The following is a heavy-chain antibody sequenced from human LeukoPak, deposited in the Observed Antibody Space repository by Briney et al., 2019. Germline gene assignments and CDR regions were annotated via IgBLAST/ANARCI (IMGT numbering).Heavy chain of an antibody. J-gene: IGHJ4*02. CDR1: GFTFSTYA. V-gene: IGHV3-21*01. Sequence: GGSLRLSCAASGFTFSTYAMNWVRQAPGKGLEWVSSIGSSSRYTFYADSLKGRFAISRDNAKNSMYLQMNSLRAEDTAVYYCTRSAVSNSWPYYFDYWGQGTLVTVSS. CDR2: IGSSSRYT. D-gene: IGHD6-6*01. CDR3: TRSAVSNSWPYYFDY.